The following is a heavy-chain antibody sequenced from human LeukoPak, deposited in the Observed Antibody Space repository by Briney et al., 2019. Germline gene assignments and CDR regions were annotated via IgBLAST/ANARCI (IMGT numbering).Heavy chain of an antibody. CDR1: GYTFTGYY. D-gene: IGHD2-2*01. CDR2: INPNSGGT. Sequence: GASVKVSCKASGYTFTGYYMHWVRQAPGQGLEWMGWINPNSGGTNCAQKFQGRVTMTRDTSISTAYMELSRLRSDDTAVYYCARVGCSSTSRSSWFDPWGQGTLVTVSS. V-gene: IGHV1-2*02. CDR3: ARVGCSSTSRSSWFDP. J-gene: IGHJ5*02.